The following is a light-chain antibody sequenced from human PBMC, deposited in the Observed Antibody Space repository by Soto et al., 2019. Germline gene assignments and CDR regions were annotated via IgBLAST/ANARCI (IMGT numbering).Light chain of an antibody. Sequence: QSVLTQPPSVSGAPGQRVTISCTGSSSNIVAGYDVHWYQQLPGTAPKLLIYGNSNRPSGVPDRFSGSKSGTSASLAITGLQAEDEADYYCQSYDSSSVVFGGGTKLTVL. CDR2: GNS. V-gene: IGLV1-40*01. CDR1: SSNIVAGYD. J-gene: IGLJ2*01. CDR3: QSYDSSSVV.